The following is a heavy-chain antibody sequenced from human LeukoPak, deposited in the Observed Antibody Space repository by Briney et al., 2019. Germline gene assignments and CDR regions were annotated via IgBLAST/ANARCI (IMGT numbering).Heavy chain of an antibody. CDR1: GFNFNNPW. CDR3: TTEGGWSFYFDY. CDR2: IKSKSDGGTP. Sequence: GGSLRLSCAASGFNFNNPWMSWVRQAPGKGLEWVGRIKSKSDGGTPDYAAPVKGRFAISRDDSKNTLYLQMNSLKTEDTAVYYCTTEGGWSFYFDYWGQGTLVTVSS. J-gene: IGHJ4*02. D-gene: IGHD2-15*01. V-gene: IGHV3-15*01.